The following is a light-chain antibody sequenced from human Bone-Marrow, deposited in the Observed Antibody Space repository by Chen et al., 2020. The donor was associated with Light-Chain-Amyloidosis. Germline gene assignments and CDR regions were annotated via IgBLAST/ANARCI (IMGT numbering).Light chain of an antibody. CDR1: QSVNNY. V-gene: IGKV3-11*01. CDR3: QQRSNWPIT. J-gene: IGKJ5*01. Sequence: EIVLTQSPATLSLSPGERGTLSCRASQSVNNYLAWYQQKPGQAPRLLIYDASNRATGIPARFSGSGSGTGFTLTISRLEPEDFAVYYCQQRSNWPITFGQGTRLGIK. CDR2: DAS.